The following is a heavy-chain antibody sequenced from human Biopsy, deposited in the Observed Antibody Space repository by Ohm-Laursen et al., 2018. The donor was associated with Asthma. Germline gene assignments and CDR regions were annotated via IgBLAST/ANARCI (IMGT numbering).Heavy chain of an antibody. CDR2: IYYSGST. D-gene: IGHD5-24*01. Sequence: SETLSLTCAVPGGSISSSNWWSWVRQPPGKGLEWIGSIYYSGSTYYNPSLKSRVTISVDRSKNQFSLKLSSVTAADTAVYYCARVKDGYNFDYWGQGTLVTVSS. V-gene: IGHV4-4*02. J-gene: IGHJ4*02. CDR1: GGSISSSNW. CDR3: ARVKDGYNFDY.